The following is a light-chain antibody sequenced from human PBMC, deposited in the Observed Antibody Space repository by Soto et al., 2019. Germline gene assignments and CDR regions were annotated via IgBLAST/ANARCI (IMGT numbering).Light chain of an antibody. J-gene: IGKJ2*01. CDR3: QQRSNWPPYT. Sequence: EIVLTQSPATLSLSPGERATLSCRASQSVSSYLAWYQQKPGQASRLLIYDASNRATGIPARFSGSGSETDVTLAISSLEPEDFAVYYCQQRSNWPPYTFGQGTKLEIK. CDR1: QSVSSY. CDR2: DAS. V-gene: IGKV3-11*01.